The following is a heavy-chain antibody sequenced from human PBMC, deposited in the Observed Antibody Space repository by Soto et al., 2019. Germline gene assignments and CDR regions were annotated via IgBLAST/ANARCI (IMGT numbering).Heavy chain of an antibody. D-gene: IGHD2-8*01. CDR3: ARHLSWRCTNGVCFYFDY. CDR2: ISSSSSYI. Sequence: DVKLVESGGGLVKPGGSLRLSCAASGFTFSSYSMNWVRQAPGKGLEWVSSISSSSSYIYYADSVKGRFTISRDNAKNSLYLQMNSLRAEDTAVYYCARHLSWRCTNGVCFYFDYWGQGTLVTVSS. J-gene: IGHJ4*02. V-gene: IGHV3-21*01. CDR1: GFTFSSYS.